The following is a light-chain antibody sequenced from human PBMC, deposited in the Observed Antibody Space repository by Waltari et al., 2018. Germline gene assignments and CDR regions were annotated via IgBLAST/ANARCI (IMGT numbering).Light chain of an antibody. CDR3: QQRSTWPLT. V-gene: IGKV3-11*01. CDR1: QNIGRH. J-gene: IGKJ4*01. Sequence: EIVLTQSPATLSLSPGERATLSCWASQNIGRHLAWYQQRPGQAPSLVIYDASNRATGIPARFSGSGSRTDFTLTISSLEPEDFAVYYCQQRSTWPLTFGGGTKVDIK. CDR2: DAS.